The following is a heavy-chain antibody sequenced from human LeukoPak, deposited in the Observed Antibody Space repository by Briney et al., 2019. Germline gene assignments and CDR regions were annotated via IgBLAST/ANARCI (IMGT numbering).Heavy chain of an antibody. CDR2: ISSSSSYI. CDR3: AKDLVTGSLDY. D-gene: IGHD3-10*01. J-gene: IGHJ4*02. V-gene: IGHV3-21*04. Sequence: GGSLRLSCAASGFTFSSYNMNWVRQAPGKGLEWVSFISSSSSYIYYADSVRGRFTISRDNSKNTLYLQMNSLRAEDTAIYYCAKDLVTGSLDYWGQGTLVTVSS. CDR1: GFTFSSYN.